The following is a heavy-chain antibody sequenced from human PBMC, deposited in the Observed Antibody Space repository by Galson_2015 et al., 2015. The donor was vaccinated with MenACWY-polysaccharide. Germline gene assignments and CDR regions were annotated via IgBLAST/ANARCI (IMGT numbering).Heavy chain of an antibody. CDR1: GFVFSSSW. Sequence: LRLSCAASGFVFSSSWMHWVRQAPGKGLVWVSRINIDGSVTNYADSVKGRFTISRDNAKNTLYLQMNSLRAEDTALYYCARESHHDSSGYPDYWGQGTLVTVSS. CDR2: INIDGSVT. J-gene: IGHJ4*02. CDR3: ARESHHDSSGYPDY. V-gene: IGHV3-74*01. D-gene: IGHD3-22*01.